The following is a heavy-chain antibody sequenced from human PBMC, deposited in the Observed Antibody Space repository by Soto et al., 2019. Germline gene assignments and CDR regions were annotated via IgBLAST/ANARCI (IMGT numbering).Heavy chain of an antibody. CDR2: ISGSGGST. Sequence: PGGSLRLSCAASGFTFSSYAMSWVRQAPGKGLEWVSAISGSGGSTYYADSVKGRFTISRDNSKNTLYLQMNSLRAEDTAVYYCAKDTNSGYAPLAYFDYWGQGTLVTVSS. V-gene: IGHV3-23*01. D-gene: IGHD5-12*01. CDR1: GFTFSSYA. J-gene: IGHJ4*02. CDR3: AKDTNSGYAPLAYFDY.